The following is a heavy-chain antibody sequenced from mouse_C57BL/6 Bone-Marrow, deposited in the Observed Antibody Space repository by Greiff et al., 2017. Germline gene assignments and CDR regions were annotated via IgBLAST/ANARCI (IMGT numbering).Heavy chain of an antibody. CDR2: IDPEDGDT. Sequence: VQLQQSGAELVRPGASVKLSCTASGFNIKDYYMHWVKQRPEQGLEWIGRIDPEDGDTEYAPKFQGKATMTADTSSNTAYLQLSSLTSEDTAVYYCPQAAQAVFDYWGQGTTRTVSS. CDR3: PQAAQAVFDY. V-gene: IGHV14-1*01. D-gene: IGHD3-2*02. J-gene: IGHJ2*01. CDR1: GFNIKDYY.